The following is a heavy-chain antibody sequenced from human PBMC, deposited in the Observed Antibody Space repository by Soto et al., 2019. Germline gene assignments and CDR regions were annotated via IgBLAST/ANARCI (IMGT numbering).Heavy chain of an antibody. CDR3: ARDMLVHYYGMDV. CDR2: IYSGGST. J-gene: IGHJ6*02. Sequence: EVQLVESGGGLIQPGGSLRLSCAASGFTVSSNYMSWVRQAPGKGLEWVSVIYSGGSTYYADSVKGRFTISRDNSKNTLYLQMNSLRAKDTAVYYCARDMLVHYYGMDVWGQGTTVTVSS. CDR1: GFTVSSNY. V-gene: IGHV3-53*01. D-gene: IGHD2-8*01.